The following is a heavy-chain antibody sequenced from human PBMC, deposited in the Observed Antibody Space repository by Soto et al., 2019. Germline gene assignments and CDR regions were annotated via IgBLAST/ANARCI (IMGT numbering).Heavy chain of an antibody. CDR1: GDSISSGYH. CDR3: ARKVTGFDP. CDR2: IYHSGAT. V-gene: IGHV4-38-2*01. Sequence: SETLSLTCAVSGDSISSGYHWAWIRQPPGKGPEWVASIYHSGATNYNPSLKSRVTISVDTSKNQFSLKLSSVTAADTAVYYCARKVTGFDPWGQGTLVTVSS. J-gene: IGHJ5*02.